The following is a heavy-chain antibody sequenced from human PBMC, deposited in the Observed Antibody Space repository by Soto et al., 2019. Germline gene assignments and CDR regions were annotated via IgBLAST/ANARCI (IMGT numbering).Heavy chain of an antibody. CDR3: AGGGAGSGPFAWELPDH. CDR2: ITPFSGDV. Sequence: QMQLVQSGAEVKKTGSSVTVSCKALGNTFTYRYLHWVRQAPGQALEWMGWITPFSGDVHYAQKFQERVTITMDRSINTAYMQMSCLRSEDTAMYFCAGGGAGSGPFAWELPDHWGQGTLVTVSS. V-gene: IGHV1-45*02. J-gene: IGHJ4*02. CDR1: GNTFTYRY. D-gene: IGHD1-26*01.